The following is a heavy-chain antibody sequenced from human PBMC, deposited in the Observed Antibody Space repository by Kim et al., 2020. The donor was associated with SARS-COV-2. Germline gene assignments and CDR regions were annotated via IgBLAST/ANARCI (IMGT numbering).Heavy chain of an antibody. J-gene: IGHJ4*02. CDR3: ARDLRVYTAMDDFDY. CDR1: GFTFSSYS. V-gene: IGHV3-21*01. Sequence: GGSLRLSCAASGFTFSSYSMNWVRQAPGKGLEWVSSISSSSSYIYYADSVKGRFTISRDNAKNSLYLQMNSLRAEDTAVYYCARDLRVYTAMDDFDYWGQGTLGTVSS. CDR2: ISSSSSYI. D-gene: IGHD5-18*01.